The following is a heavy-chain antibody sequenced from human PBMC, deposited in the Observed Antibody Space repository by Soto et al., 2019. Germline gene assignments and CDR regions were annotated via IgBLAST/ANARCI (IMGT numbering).Heavy chain of an antibody. V-gene: IGHV3-30*18. J-gene: IGHJ4*02. CDR1: GFTFSAFA. D-gene: IGHD1-1*01. Sequence: PGGSLRLSCVASGFTFSAFAMHWVRQTPGKGLEWVATVSFDGRNDYYPDSVKGRFSISRDNSKNTLYLQMNSLRAEDTAVYYCAKSVYNWNDGFFDYWGQGTLVTVSS. CDR2: VSFDGRND. CDR3: AKSVYNWNDGFFDY.